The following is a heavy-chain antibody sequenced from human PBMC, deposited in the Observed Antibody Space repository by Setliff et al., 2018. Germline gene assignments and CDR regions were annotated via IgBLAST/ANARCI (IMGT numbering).Heavy chain of an antibody. CDR2: LQTYSGHT. CDR1: GDSIPKNA. V-gene: IGHV1-18*01. CDR3: ATDVNQWDPTYMDV. D-gene: IGHD1-26*01. J-gene: IGHJ6*03. Sequence: ASVKVSCKASGDSIPKNAISWVRQAPGQGLEWMGWLQTYSGHTNYAQKFRGRATMTTDTSTRTAYLELRALTSDDTAVYYCATDVNQWDPTYMDVWGEGTTVNRLL.